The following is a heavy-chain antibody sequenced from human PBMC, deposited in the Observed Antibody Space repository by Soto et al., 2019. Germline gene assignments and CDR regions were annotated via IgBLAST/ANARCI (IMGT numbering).Heavy chain of an antibody. J-gene: IGHJ6*02. Sequence: PSETLSLTCTVSGGSITTPGYSWSWLRQPRGGAQGCMRYDYHSGTNYPKPSINRRITIALEGAKNQFSLKMTTVTAADTGLYYCTAWHYYYYGLDVWGQGTTVTVSS. D-gene: IGHD3-10*01. CDR2: DYHSGTN. V-gene: IGHV4-30-2*01. CDR1: GGSITTPGYS. CDR3: TAWHYYYYGLDV.